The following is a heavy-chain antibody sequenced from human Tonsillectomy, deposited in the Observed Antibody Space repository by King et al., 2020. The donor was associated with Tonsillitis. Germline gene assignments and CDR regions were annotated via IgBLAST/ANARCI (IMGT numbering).Heavy chain of an antibody. V-gene: IGHV4-39*07. CDR3: ARCYGDDGFDS. CDR2: IYYSWST. D-gene: IGHD4-17*01. CDR1: GGFISSSSYY. J-gene: IGHJ4*02. Sequence: LQLQESGPGLVKPSETLSLTCTVSGGFISSSSYYWGWIRQPPGKGLEWIGIIYYSWSTYYNQSLKSRVTISVDTSKNQFSLKLSSVTAADTAVYYCARCYGDDGFDSWGQGPLVTVSS.